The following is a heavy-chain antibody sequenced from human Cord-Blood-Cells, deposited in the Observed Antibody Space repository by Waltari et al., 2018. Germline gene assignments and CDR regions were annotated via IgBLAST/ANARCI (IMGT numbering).Heavy chain of an antibody. V-gene: IGHV1-8*03. CDR1: GYTFTSYD. CDR3: ARGVGGNDY. CDR2: INPNSRNT. D-gene: IGHD2-15*01. Sequence: HVQQVQAAAEVKKPRASVEVSCRASGYTFTSYDINWVRKGTGQGLEGMGWINPNSRNTGYAKKFQGRVTITRNTSISTAYMELSSLRSEDTAVYYCARGVGGNDYWGQGTLVTVSS. J-gene: IGHJ4*02.